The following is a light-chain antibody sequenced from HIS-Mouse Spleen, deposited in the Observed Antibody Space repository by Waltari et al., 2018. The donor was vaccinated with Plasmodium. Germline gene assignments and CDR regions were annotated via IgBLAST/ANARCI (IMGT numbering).Light chain of an antibody. CDR2: KAS. Sequence: IQMTQSPSTLSASVGDRVPITCRASQSNNSRLAWYQQKPGKAPKLLIYKASSLESGVPSRFSGSGSGTEFTLTISSLQPDDFATYYCQQYNSYSWTFGQGTKVEIK. V-gene: IGKV1-5*03. CDR1: QSNNSR. J-gene: IGKJ1*01. CDR3: QQYNSYSWT.